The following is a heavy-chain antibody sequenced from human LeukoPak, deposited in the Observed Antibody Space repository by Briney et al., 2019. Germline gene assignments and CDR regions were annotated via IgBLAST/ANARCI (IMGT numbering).Heavy chain of an antibody. J-gene: IGHJ4*02. D-gene: IGHD6-19*01. CDR2: MNPNSGNT. V-gene: IGHV1-8*01. CDR1: GYTFTSYD. Sequence: GASVKVSCKASGYTFTSYDINWVRQATGQGLEWMGWMNPNSGNTGYAQKFQGRVTMTEDTSTDTAYMELSSLRSEDTAVYYCATGVAGTFDVAGLYYFDYWGQGTLVTVSS. CDR3: ATGVAGTFDVAGLYYFDY.